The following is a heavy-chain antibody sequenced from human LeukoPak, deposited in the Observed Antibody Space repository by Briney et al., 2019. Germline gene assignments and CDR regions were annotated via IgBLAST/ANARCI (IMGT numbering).Heavy chain of an antibody. D-gene: IGHD5-18*01. V-gene: IGHV4-59*01. CDR3: ARAGYSYGTGYYFDY. J-gene: IGHJ4*02. CDR2: IYYTGAT. Sequence: TETLSLTCTVSGGSISSYYWSWIRLPPGKGLEWIGYIYYTGATYYNPSLKSRVTISLDTSKNQFSLKLSSVTAADAAVYYCARAGYSYGTGYYFDYWGQGALVTVSS. CDR1: GGSISSYY.